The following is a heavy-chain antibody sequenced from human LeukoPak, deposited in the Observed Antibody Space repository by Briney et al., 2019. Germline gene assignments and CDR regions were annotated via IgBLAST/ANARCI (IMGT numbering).Heavy chain of an antibody. CDR3: AKARYSSGWTAYYYGMDV. D-gene: IGHD6-19*01. Sequence: GGSLRLSCAASGVTLGTYAMSWARQAPGKGLEWVSGISWNSGNIGYEDSVKGRFTISRDNAKNSLYLQMNSLRAEDTALYYCAKARYSSGWTAYYYGMDVWGQGTTVTVSS. CDR1: GVTLGTYA. CDR2: ISWNSGNI. V-gene: IGHV3-9*01. J-gene: IGHJ6*02.